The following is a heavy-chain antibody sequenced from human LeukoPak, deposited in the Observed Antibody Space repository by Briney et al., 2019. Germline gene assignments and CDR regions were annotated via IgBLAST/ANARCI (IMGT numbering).Heavy chain of an antibody. CDR3: AKSPWNGKFRAYFDY. D-gene: IGHD1-1*01. Sequence: PGGSLRLSCAAFGFTFNNHAMSWVRQAPGEGLEWVSTISDSGGSTYYADSVKGRFTITRDTSKNTLYLQMNSLRAEDTAVYYCAKSPWNGKFRAYFDYWGQGTLVTVSS. V-gene: IGHV3-23*01. CDR2: ISDSGGST. J-gene: IGHJ4*02. CDR1: GFTFNNHA.